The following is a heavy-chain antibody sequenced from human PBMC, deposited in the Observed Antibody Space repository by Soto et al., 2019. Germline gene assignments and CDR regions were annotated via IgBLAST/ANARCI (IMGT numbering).Heavy chain of an antibody. CDR1: GFTFSSYS. J-gene: IGHJ4*02. Sequence: PGGSLRLSCAASGFTFSSYSMNWVRQAPGKGLEWVSYISSSSSTIYYADSVKGRFTISRDNAKNSLYLQMNSLRAEDAAVYYCARGLYYDILTGYSMVLDYFDYWGQGTLVTVSS. V-gene: IGHV3-48*01. D-gene: IGHD3-9*01. CDR2: ISSSSSTI. CDR3: ARGLYYDILTGYSMVLDYFDY.